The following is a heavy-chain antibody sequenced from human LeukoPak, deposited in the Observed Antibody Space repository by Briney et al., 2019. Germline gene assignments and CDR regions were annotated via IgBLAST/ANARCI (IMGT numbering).Heavy chain of an antibody. Sequence: SQTLSLTCTVSGGSISSGGYYWSWIRQPPGKGLEWIGSIYHSGSTYYNPSLKSRVTISVDTSKNQFSLKLSSVTAADTAVYYCARGGPKYYFDYWGQGTLVTVSS. CDR3: ARGGPKYYFDY. CDR1: GGSISSGGYY. CDR2: IYHSGST. J-gene: IGHJ4*02. V-gene: IGHV4-30-2*05.